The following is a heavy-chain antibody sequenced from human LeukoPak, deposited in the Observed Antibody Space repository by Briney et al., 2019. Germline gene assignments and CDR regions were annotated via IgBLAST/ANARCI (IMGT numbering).Heavy chain of an antibody. CDR1: GFTFSLYW. V-gene: IGHV3-7*01. CDR2: IKHDGSEK. J-gene: IGHJ4*02. CDR3: ARGRSTEY. Sequence: GGYLRLSCVASGFTFSLYWMTWVRQAHGMGLEWVANIKHDGSEKYYVDSVKGRFTISRDNAKKSLYLQMNSLRGEDTAVYYCARGRSTEYWGQGTLVTVSS.